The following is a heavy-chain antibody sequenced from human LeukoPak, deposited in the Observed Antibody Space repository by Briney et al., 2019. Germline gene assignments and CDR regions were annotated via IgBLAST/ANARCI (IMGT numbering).Heavy chain of an antibody. CDR2: INPNSGGT. CDR3: ARDRPRGRLLFDY. J-gene: IGHJ4*02. CDR1: GYTFTGYY. Sequence: ASVKVSCKASGYTFTGYYMHWVRQAPGQGLEWMGWINPNSGGTNYAQKFQGTVTMTRNTPISTAYMELSRLRSDDTAVYYCARDRPRGRLLFDYWGQGTLVTVSS. V-gene: IGHV1-2*02. D-gene: IGHD2/OR15-2a*01.